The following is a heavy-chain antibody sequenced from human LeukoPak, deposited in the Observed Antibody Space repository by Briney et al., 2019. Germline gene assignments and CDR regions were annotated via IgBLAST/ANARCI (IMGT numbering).Heavy chain of an antibody. D-gene: IGHD2-8*01. CDR3: AKSPFTNGISATFDY. Sequence: GGSLRLSCAASGFTFSSYAMNWVRQAPGKGLEWVSGISGSGRSTYFADSVKGRFTISRDNSENTLYLQLHSLRAEDTAVFYCAKSPFTNGISATFDYWGQGTLVTVSP. V-gene: IGHV3-23*01. CDR1: GFTFSSYA. J-gene: IGHJ4*02. CDR2: ISGSGRST.